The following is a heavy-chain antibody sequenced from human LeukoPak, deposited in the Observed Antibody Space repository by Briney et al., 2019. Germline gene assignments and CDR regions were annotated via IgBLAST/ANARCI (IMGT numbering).Heavy chain of an antibody. Sequence: EASVTVSCKASGYTFTGYYMHWVRQAPGQGLEWMGRINPNGGGTNYAQKFQGRVTMTRDTSISTAYMELSRLRSDDTAAYYCARVPVQLERPNYYYYGMDVWGQGTTVTVSS. CDR1: GYTFTGYY. V-gene: IGHV1-2*06. CDR2: INPNGGGT. D-gene: IGHD1-1*01. J-gene: IGHJ6*02. CDR3: ARVPVQLERPNYYYYGMDV.